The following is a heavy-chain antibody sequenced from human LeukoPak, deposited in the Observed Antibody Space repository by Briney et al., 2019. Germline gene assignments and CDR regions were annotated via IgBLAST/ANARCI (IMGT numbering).Heavy chain of an antibody. CDR3: ARHGGSGLETLDY. CDR1: GYSFTSYW. Sequence: NRGESLKISCKGSGYSFTSYWIGWVRQMPGKGLEWMGRIDPSDSYSTYSPSFRGHVTISADKSISTAYLQWISLKASDSAMYYCARHGGSGLETLDYWGQGTLVTVSS. V-gene: IGHV5-10-1*01. D-gene: IGHD2-15*01. J-gene: IGHJ4*02. CDR2: IDPSDSYS.